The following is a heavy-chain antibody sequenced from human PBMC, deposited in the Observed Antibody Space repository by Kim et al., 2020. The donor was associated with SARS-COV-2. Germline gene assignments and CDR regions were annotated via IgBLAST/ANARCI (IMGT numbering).Heavy chain of an antibody. CDR2: IYHDGSN. Sequence: SETLSLTCTVSGGSISTYYWGWIRQPPGKGLEYIGCIYHDGSNYYNPSLKSRVTIYMDTSKNQFSLKLCSVTAADTAVYYCARLNVGSPFDPWGQGTLVTVSS. CDR3: ARLNVGSPFDP. CDR1: GGSISTYY. J-gene: IGHJ5*02. V-gene: IGHV4-39*01. D-gene: IGHD6-13*01.